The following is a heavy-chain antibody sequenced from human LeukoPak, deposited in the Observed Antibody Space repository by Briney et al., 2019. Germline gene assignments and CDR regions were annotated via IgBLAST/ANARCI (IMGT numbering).Heavy chain of an antibody. Sequence: GGSLRLSCAVSGFNFSIYTINWVRQAPGKGLEWVSSISSSSRYIYYADSLKGRFTISRDNAKNSLYLQMNSLRAEDTAVYYCARETFCTNTTCPIGDHFDYWGQGTLVTVSS. V-gene: IGHV3-21*01. D-gene: IGHD2-2*01. CDR2: ISSSSRYI. J-gene: IGHJ4*02. CDR1: GFNFSIYT. CDR3: ARETFCTNTTCPIGDHFDY.